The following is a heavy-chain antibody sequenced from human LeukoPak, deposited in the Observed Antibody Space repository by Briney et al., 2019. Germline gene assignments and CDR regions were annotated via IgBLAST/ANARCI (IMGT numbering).Heavy chain of an antibody. D-gene: IGHD3-9*01. CDR1: GFTFDDYA. J-gene: IGHJ4*02. CDR2: ISWNSGSI. CDR3: AKAMPPIRYFDWFSLDY. Sequence: GRSLRLSCAASGFTFDDYAMHWVRQAPGKGLEWVSGISWNSGSIGYADSVKGRFTISRDNAKNSLYLQMNSLRAEDTALYYCAKAMPPIRYFDWFSLDYWGQGTLVTVSS. V-gene: IGHV3-9*01.